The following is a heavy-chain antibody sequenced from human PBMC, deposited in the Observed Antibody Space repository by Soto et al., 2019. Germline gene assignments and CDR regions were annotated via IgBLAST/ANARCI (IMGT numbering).Heavy chain of an antibody. J-gene: IGHJ5*02. CDR1: GFTFSDYY. D-gene: IGHD3-16*01. CDR2: ISSSSSYT. CDR3: AAPVRGSKGENWFDP. V-gene: IGHV3-11*06. Sequence: GGSLRLSCAASGFTFSDYYMSWIRQAPGKGLEWVSYISSSSSYTNYADSVKGRFTISRDNAKNSLYLQMNSLRAEDTAVYYCAAPVRGSKGENWFDPWGQGTLVTVSS.